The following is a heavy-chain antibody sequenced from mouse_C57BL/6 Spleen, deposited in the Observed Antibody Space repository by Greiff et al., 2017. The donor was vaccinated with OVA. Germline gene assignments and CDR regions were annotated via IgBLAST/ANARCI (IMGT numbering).Heavy chain of an antibody. Sequence: VKLVESGPELVKPGASVKISCKASGYAFSSSWMNWVKQRPGKGLEWIGRIYPGDGDTNYNGKFKGKATLTADKSSNTAYMQLSSLTSEDSAVYFCAIDYYGSSYFDYWGQGTTLTVSS. CDR1: GYAFSSSW. CDR3: AIDYYGSSYFDY. D-gene: IGHD1-1*01. J-gene: IGHJ2*01. V-gene: IGHV1-82*01. CDR2: IYPGDGDT.